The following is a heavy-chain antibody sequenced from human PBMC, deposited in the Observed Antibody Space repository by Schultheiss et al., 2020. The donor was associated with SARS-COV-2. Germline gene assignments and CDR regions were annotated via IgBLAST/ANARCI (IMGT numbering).Heavy chain of an antibody. CDR2: INHSGST. J-gene: IGHJ4*02. CDR1: GGSVSSVSYY. CDR3: ARDRGGDLTFDY. Sequence: SETLSLTCTVSGGSVSSVSYYWSWIRQPPGKGLEWIGEINHSGSTNYNPSLKSRVTVSLDTSKNQFSLRLSSVTAADTAVYYCARDRGGDLTFDYWGQGTLVTVSS. V-gene: IGHV4-61*01. D-gene: IGHD2-15*01.